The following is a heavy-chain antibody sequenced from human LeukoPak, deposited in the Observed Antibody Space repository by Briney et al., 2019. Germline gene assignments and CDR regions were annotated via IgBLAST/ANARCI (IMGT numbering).Heavy chain of an antibody. J-gene: IGHJ3*02. CDR1: RGTFSSYA. V-gene: IGHV1-69*05. CDR2: IITIFGTA. CDR3: ASYSSVAVTTYPGAFDI. Sequence: AASAKVSCKASRGTFSSYAISWVRQAPGQGLEWMGGIITIFGTANYAQKFQGRVTITTDESTSTANMELSSLRSEDTAVYYCASYSSVAVTTYPGAFDIWGQGTMVTVSS. D-gene: IGHD2-21*02.